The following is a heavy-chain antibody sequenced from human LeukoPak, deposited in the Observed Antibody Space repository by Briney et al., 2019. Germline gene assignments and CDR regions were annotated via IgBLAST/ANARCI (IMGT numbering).Heavy chain of an antibody. CDR1: GFTFSSYA. D-gene: IGHD3-10*01. Sequence: GGSLRLSCAASGFTFSSYAMSWARQAPGKGLEWVAVVSYDGSNKYYADSVKGRFTISRDNSKNTLYLQMNSLRPEDTAVYYCAKDSYYGSGSYFHFDYWGQGTLVTVSS. J-gene: IGHJ4*02. V-gene: IGHV3-30*18. CDR3: AKDSYYGSGSYFHFDY. CDR2: VSYDGSNK.